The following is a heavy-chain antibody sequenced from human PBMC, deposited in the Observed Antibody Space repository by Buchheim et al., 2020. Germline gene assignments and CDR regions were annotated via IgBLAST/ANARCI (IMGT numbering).Heavy chain of an antibody. D-gene: IGHD2-15*01. CDR2: LNSDGSIT. CDR3: VRVVVVVAADLDWFDP. CDR1: GFTFSSYW. J-gene: IGHJ5*02. Sequence: EEKLVQSGGALVQPGGSLRLSCVASGFTFSSYWMHWVRQAPGKGLEWVARLNSDGSITTYADSVKGRFAIPSGNAKNNLYLQMNSLRAEDTAVYYCVRVVVVVAADLDWFDPWGQGT. V-gene: IGHV3-74*01.